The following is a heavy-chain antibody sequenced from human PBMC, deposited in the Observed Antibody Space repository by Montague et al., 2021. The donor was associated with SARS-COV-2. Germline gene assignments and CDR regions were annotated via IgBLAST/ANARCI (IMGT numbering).Heavy chain of an antibody. J-gene: IGHJ5*02. CDR2: IYYRGST. V-gene: IGHV4-59*01. CDR1: GGSISSSY. Sequence: SETLSLTCTVSGGSISSSYWSWIRQPPGKGLEWIGYIYYRGSTNYNPSLKTRVTISVDTSKNQFSLKLSSVTAADTAVYYCAREDRWNWFDPWGQGTLVIVSS. D-gene: IGHD5-24*01. CDR3: AREDRWNWFDP.